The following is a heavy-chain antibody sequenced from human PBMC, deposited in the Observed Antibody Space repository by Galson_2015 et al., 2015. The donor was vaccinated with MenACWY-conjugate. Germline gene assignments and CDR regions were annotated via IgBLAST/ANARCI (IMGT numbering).Heavy chain of an antibody. Sequence: SETLSLTCTVSGGSISGSSYYWGWIRQPPGKGLEWIGSIYYTGSTDYNPSLKSRVTMSVDTSKNQLSLKLRSVTAADTAVYYCARRFYYDRSGYHNWFDPWGQGTLVTVSS. D-gene: IGHD3-22*01. CDR2: IYYTGST. CDR3: ARRFYYDRSGYHNWFDP. J-gene: IGHJ5*02. CDR1: GGSISGSSYY. V-gene: IGHV4-39*01.